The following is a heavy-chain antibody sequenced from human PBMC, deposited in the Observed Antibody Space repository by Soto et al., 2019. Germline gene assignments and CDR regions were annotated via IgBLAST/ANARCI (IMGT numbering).Heavy chain of an antibody. CDR3: ARQRTTVVTQAYFDH. CDR1: GESISRSSYY. V-gene: IGHV4-39*01. Sequence: PSETLSLTCIVSGESISRSSYYWGWIRQPPGKGLEWIGSIQYSGRTCYNPSFKSRVTISIDTSKNQFSLKLSSVTATDTAVYYCARQRTTVVTQAYFDHWGQGALVTVSS. D-gene: IGHD2-21*02. J-gene: IGHJ4*02. CDR2: IQYSGRT.